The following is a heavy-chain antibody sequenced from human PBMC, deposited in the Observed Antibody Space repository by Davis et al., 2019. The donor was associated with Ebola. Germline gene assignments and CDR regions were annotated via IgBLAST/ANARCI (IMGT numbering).Heavy chain of an antibody. CDR1: GGAISGNDYY. D-gene: IGHD6-13*01. Sequence: SETLSLTCTVSGGAISGNDYYWTWIRQPPGKGLEWIWNMHYGGATYYNPSLKSRVSIFVDTSKNQFSMKLSSVTATDTAVYYCARRFSSPYFDPWGQGIMVTVSS. V-gene: IGHV4-39*01. CDR2: MHYGGAT. J-gene: IGHJ4*02. CDR3: ARRFSSPYFDP.